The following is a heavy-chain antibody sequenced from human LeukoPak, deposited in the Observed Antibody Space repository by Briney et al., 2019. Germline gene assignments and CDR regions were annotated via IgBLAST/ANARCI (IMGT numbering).Heavy chain of an antibody. J-gene: IGHJ4*02. CDR3: ARASYDYVWGSYRHFDY. CDR1: GFTFSSYS. Sequence: GGSLRLSYAASGFTFSSYSMNWVRQAPGKGLEWVSSISSSSSYIYYADSVKGRFTISRDNAKNSLYLQMNSLRAEDTAVYYCARASYDYVWGSYRHFDYWGQGTLVTVSS. D-gene: IGHD3-16*02. V-gene: IGHV3-21*01. CDR2: ISSSSSYI.